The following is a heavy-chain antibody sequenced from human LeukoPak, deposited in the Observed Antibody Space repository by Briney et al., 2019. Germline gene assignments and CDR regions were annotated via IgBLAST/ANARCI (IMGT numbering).Heavy chain of an antibody. CDR2: ISSSSAYI. D-gene: IGHD3-22*01. J-gene: IGHJ3*02. V-gene: IGHV3-21*01. Sequence: GGSLRLSCAASGFTFIAYSMNWVRQPPGKGLEWVSSISSSSAYIYYADSVEGRFTVSRDNAKNSLYLQMNSLRAEDTAVYYCARENFYDSSGYDAFDIWGQGTMVTVSS. CDR3: ARENFYDSSGYDAFDI. CDR1: GFTFIAYS.